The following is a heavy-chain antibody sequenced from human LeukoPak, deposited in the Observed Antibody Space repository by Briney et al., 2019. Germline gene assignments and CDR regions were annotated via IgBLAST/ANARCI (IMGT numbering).Heavy chain of an antibody. CDR2: IYHSGAA. J-gene: IGHJ4*02. Sequence: SETLSLTCGVSGDSISSDGHSWSWIRQPPGKGLEWVGYIYHSGAAYHNPSLKSRLALSVDTSNDQFSLRLRSVTAADTAVYYCVRGVGGEYFYFDRWGQGALVTVSA. CDR1: GDSISSDGHS. CDR3: VRGVGGEYFYFDR. V-gene: IGHV4-30-4*07. D-gene: IGHD1-26*01.